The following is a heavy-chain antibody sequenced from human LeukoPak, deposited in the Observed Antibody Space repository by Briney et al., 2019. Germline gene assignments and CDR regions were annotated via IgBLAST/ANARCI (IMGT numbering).Heavy chain of an antibody. J-gene: IGHJ4*02. Sequence: GGSLRLSCAASGFAFSSYWMHWVRQAPGKGLVWVSRINSDGSSTTYADSVKGRFTVSRDNAKNTLSLQMNSLRVEDTAVYFCVRDPVATIQGDPGDYWGQGTLVTVSS. CDR2: INSDGSST. CDR1: GFAFSSYW. CDR3: VRDPVATIQGDPGDY. D-gene: IGHD5-12*01. V-gene: IGHV3-74*01.